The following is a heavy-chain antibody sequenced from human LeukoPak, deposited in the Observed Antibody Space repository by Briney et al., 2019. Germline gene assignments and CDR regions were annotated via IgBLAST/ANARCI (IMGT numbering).Heavy chain of an antibody. V-gene: IGHV4-4*07. CDR2: IYTSGST. CDR3: ARWRLVIHGMDV. J-gene: IGHJ6*02. CDR1: GGSISSYY. Sequence: SETLSLTCTVSGGSISSYYWSWIRQPAGKGLEWIGRIYTSGSTNYNPSLKSRVTISVDKSKNQFSLKLSSVTAADTAVYYCARWRLVIHGMDVWGQGTTVTVSS. D-gene: IGHD3-9*01.